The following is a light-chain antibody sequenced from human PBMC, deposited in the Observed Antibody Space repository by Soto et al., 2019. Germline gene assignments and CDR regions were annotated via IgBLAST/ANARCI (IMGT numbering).Light chain of an antibody. Sequence: DIQMTQSPSSLSASAGDRVTITCRASQSISTYLNWYQHKPGKAPKVLIYAVSSLQSGVPSRFSGSGSGTDFTLTITSLQPEDSATYYCQHSYGTPRTFGQGTKVEIK. CDR1: QSISTY. CDR2: AVS. V-gene: IGKV1-39*01. CDR3: QHSYGTPRT. J-gene: IGKJ1*01.